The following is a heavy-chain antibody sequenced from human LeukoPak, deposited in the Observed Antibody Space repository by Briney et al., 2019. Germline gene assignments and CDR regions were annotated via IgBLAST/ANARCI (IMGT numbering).Heavy chain of an antibody. CDR2: TSGDGGST. Sequence: GGSLRLSCAASGFTFDDYAMHWVRQAPGKGLEWVSLTSGDGGSTYYADSVKGRFTISRDNSKNSLYLQMNSLRTEDTALYYCAKENYDSSGYYWLYFDYWGQGTLVTVSS. CDR1: GFTFDDYA. V-gene: IGHV3-43*02. CDR3: AKENYDSSGYYWLYFDY. D-gene: IGHD3-22*01. J-gene: IGHJ4*02.